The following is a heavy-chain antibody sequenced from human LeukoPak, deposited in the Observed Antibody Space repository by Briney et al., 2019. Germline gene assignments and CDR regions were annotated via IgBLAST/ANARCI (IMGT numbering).Heavy chain of an antibody. J-gene: IGHJ4*02. V-gene: IGHV3-53*01. CDR1: GFTVGSNS. CDR3: ARWGQKGLNYFDY. Sequence: GGSLRLSCTVSGFTVGSNSMSWVRQAPGKGLEWVSFIYSDNTHYSDSVKGRFTISRDNSKNTLYLQMNSLRAEDTAVYYCARWGQKGLNYFDYWGQGTLVTVSS. CDR2: IYSDNT. D-gene: IGHD3-16*01.